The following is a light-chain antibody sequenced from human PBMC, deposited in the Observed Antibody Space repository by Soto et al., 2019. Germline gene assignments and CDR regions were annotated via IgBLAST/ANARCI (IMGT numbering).Light chain of an antibody. V-gene: IGKV3-15*01. Sequence: EIVMTQSPATLSVSPGERATLSCRASQSVSSNLAWYQQKPGQAPGLLIYVASTRATGIPARFSGSGSGTEFTLTISSLQSEDFAVYYCQQYNNWPFTFGQGTRLEIK. CDR3: QQYNNWPFT. CDR2: VAS. J-gene: IGKJ5*01. CDR1: QSVSSN.